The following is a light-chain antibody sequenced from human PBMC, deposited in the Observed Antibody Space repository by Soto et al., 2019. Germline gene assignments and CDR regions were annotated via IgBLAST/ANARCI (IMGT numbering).Light chain of an antibody. CDR1: QSVIIN. V-gene: IGKV3-15*01. CDR3: QQCKDWPLT. Sequence: EIVMTQSPATLSVSPGERATLSCRASQSVIINLAWFQQKPGQAPRLLIYGASTRATGIPARFSGSGSGTEFTLTISSLQSEDFAVYYCQQCKDWPLTFGGGTKVDIK. CDR2: GAS. J-gene: IGKJ4*01.